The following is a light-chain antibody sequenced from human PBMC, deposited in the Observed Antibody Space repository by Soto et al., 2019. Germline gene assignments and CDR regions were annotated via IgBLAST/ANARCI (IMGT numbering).Light chain of an antibody. CDR3: QQYGSSTLT. J-gene: IGKJ4*01. CDR1: QSVSSSY. Sequence: ELVLKQSPGPLSLSPGERATLSCRGSQSVSSSYLAWYQPKRGQAPRVXIFGASPRETGIPDRFSGSGSGTEFTRTISRLEAQDFAVYYCQQYGSSTLTFGGGTKVDIK. V-gene: IGKV3-20*01. CDR2: GAS.